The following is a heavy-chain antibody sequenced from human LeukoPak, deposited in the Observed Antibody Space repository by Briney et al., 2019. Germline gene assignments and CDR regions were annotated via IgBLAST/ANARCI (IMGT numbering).Heavy chain of an antibody. D-gene: IGHD2-21*02. J-gene: IGHJ6*02. CDR2: ISSSSSYI. V-gene: IGHV3-21*01. Sequence: GGSLRLSCAASGFTFSSYSMNWVRQAPGKVLEWVSSISSSSSYIYYADSVKGRFTISRDNAKNSLYLQMNSLRAEDKAVYYCARASWCGGDCYRSGMDVWGQGTTVTVSS. CDR1: GFTFSSYS. CDR3: ARASWCGGDCYRSGMDV.